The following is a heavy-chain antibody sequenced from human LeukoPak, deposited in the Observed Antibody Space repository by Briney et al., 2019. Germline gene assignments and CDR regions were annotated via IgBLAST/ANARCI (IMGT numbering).Heavy chain of an antibody. J-gene: IGHJ4*02. D-gene: IGHD3-10*01. V-gene: IGHV1-69*04. CDR3: ARALNYYGSGSYSQPFDY. CDR2: IIPILGIA. Sequence: GASVKVSCKASGGTFSSYAISWVRQAPGQGLEWMGRIIPILGIANYAQKFQGRVTITADKSTSTAYKELSSLRSEDTAVYYCARALNYYGSGSYSQPFDYWGQGTLVTVSS. CDR1: GGTFSSYA.